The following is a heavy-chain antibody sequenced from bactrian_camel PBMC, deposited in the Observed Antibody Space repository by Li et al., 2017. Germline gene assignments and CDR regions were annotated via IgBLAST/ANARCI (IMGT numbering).Heavy chain of an antibody. CDR3: VADCEFRYDQFIFQTGT. CDR1: GSTSAHSC. D-gene: IGHD3*01. CDR2: FSSLSLTP. J-gene: IGHJ6*01. V-gene: IGHV3S53*01. Sequence: HVQLVESGGDLVQPGGSLRLSCAASGSTSAHSCMGWVRQAPGKEREGVVAFSSLSLTPYYKDSVKGRFTISRDFAKNTLYLQMNSLKPEDSAMYYCVADCEFRYDQFIFQTGTWGHGTQVTVS.